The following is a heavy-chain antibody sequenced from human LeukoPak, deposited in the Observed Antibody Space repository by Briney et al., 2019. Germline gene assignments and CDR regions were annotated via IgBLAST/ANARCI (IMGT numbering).Heavy chain of an antibody. D-gene: IGHD5-18*01. CDR3: ARETAMTSLDY. Sequence: SETLSLTCTVSGGSISSGGYYWSWIRQHPGKGLEWIGYIYYSGSTYYNPSLKSRVTISVDTSKNQFSLKLSSVTAADTAVHYCARETAMTSLDYWGQGTLVTVSS. CDR1: GGSISSGGYY. CDR2: IYYSGST. J-gene: IGHJ4*02. V-gene: IGHV4-31*03.